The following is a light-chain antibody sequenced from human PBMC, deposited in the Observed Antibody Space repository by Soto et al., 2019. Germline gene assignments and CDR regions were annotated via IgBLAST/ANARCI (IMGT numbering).Light chain of an antibody. V-gene: IGKV3-20*01. CDR1: QSVSSSY. CDR2: GAS. Sequence: EIVLTQSPGTLSLSPGERATLSCRASQSVSSSYLAWYQQKPGQAPRLLIYGASSRATGIPDRFSGSGSGTDFTLSISSLDPEDCAVYYCQQYGSSPLFTFGPGTKVDIK. CDR3: QQYGSSPLFT. J-gene: IGKJ3*01.